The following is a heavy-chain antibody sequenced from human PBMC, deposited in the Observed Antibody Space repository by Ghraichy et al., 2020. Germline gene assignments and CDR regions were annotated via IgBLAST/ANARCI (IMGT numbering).Heavy chain of an antibody. V-gene: IGHV3-72*01. J-gene: IGHJ4*02. D-gene: IGHD3-9*01. Sequence: GSLRLSCAASGFTFSDHYMDWVRQAPGKGLEWVGRVRNKANSYTTEYAASVKGRFTISRDDSKNSLYLQMNSLKTEDTAVYYCSAAIGSTGTDWGQGTLVTVSS. CDR2: VRNKANSYTT. CDR3: SAAIGSTGTD. CDR1: GFTFSDHY.